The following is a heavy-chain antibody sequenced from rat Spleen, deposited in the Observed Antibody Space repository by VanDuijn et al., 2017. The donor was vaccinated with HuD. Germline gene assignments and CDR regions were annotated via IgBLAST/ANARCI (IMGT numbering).Heavy chain of an antibody. Sequence: EVQLVESGGGLVQPGRSMKLSCAASGFTFSHYDMAWVRQAPKKGLEWVAFISFDGSSIYYRDSVKGRFTISINNAKSILFLQMDRLRSEDTATYCCTTDRPGALMEAWGQGVMVTVSS. CDR1: GFTFSHYD. CDR2: ISFDGSSI. CDR3: TTDRPGALMEA. V-gene: IGHV5-20*01. D-gene: IGHD1-3*01. J-gene: IGHJ2*01.